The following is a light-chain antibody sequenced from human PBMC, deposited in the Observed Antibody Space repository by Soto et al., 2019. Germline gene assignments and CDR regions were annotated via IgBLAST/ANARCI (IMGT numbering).Light chain of an antibody. J-gene: IGKJ1*01. V-gene: IGKV1-12*01. CDR1: QGISSR. CDR3: QQANSFPWT. Sequence: DIQMIQSPSSVSASVGDRVTITCRASQGISSRLAWYQQKPGKAPKLLIYAASSLHSGVPSRFSGSGSGTDFTLTISSLQPEDFATYYCQQANSFPWTFGQGTKVEIK. CDR2: AAS.